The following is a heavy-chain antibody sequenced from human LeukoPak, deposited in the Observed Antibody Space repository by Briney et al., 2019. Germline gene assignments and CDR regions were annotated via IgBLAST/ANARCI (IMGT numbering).Heavy chain of an antibody. J-gene: IGHJ6*03. V-gene: IGHV3-74*01. Sequence: GGSLRLSCAASGFTISNHWMHWVRQAPGKGLVWVSRITSGGRRTSYADSVKGRFTISRDNAKNTLYLQMNSLRPDDTAVYYCAREVEVVPATMGAYYYYYMDVWGKGTTVTVSS. CDR2: ITSGGRRT. CDR3: AREVEVVPATMGAYYYYYMDV. D-gene: IGHD2-2*01. CDR1: GFTISNHW.